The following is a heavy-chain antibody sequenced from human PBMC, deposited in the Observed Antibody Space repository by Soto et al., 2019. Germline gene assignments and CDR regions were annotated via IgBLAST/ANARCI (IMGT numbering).Heavy chain of an antibody. J-gene: IGHJ4*02. CDR2: INHSGST. D-gene: IGHD7-27*01. Sequence: QVQLQQWGAGLLKPSETLSLTCAVYGGSFSGYYWNWIRQPPGKGLEWIGEINHSGSTNYNPSLKSRVTLSADTYKNQFSQKLSSVTAADTAVYYCARGWGRIFDYWGQGTLVTVSS. V-gene: IGHV4-34*01. CDR3: ARGWGRIFDY. CDR1: GGSFSGYY.